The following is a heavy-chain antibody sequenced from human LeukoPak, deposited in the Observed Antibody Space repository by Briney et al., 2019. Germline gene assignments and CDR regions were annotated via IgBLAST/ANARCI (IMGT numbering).Heavy chain of an antibody. CDR1: GGSISSYY. J-gene: IGHJ3*02. Sequence: PETLSLTCTVSGGSISSYYWSWIRQPPGKGLEWIGYIYYSGSTNYNPSLKSRVTISVDTSKNQFSLKLSSVTAADTAVYYCARDGEWELRGAFDIWGQGTMVTVSS. V-gene: IGHV4-59*01. CDR3: ARDGEWELRGAFDI. D-gene: IGHD1-26*01. CDR2: IYYSGST.